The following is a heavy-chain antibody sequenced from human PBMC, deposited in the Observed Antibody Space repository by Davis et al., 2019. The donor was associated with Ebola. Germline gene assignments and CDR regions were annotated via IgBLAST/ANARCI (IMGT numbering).Heavy chain of an antibody. V-gene: IGHV1-18*01. J-gene: IGHJ6*02. CDR3: ARTLGVVVPAAIGYYYGMDV. D-gene: IGHD2-2*02. CDR1: GYTFTSYG. CDR2: ISAYNGNT. Sequence: ASVKVSCKASGYTFTSYGISWVRQAPGQGLEWMGWISAYNGNTNYAQKLQGRVTMTTDTSTSTAYMELRSLRSDDTAVYYCARTLGVVVPAAIGYYYGMDVWGQGTTVTVSS.